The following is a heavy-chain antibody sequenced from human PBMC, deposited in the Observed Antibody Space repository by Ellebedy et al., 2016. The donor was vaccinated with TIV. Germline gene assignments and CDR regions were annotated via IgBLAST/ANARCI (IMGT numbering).Heavy chain of an antibody. D-gene: IGHD2-21*02. CDR2: IYHNGST. V-gene: IGHV4-4*02. J-gene: IGHJ6*02. CDR1: GGSISSSNW. CDR3: ARDDVVVVTAIRDYYYYYGMDV. Sequence: SETLSLTXAVSGGSISSSNWWSWVRQPPGKGLEWIGEIYHNGSTNYNPSLKSRVTISVDKSKNRFSLKLSSVTAADTAVYYYARDDVVVVTAIRDYYYYYGMDVWGQGTTVTVSS.